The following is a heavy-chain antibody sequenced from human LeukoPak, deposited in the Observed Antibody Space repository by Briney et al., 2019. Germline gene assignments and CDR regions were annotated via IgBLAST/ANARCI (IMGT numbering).Heavy chain of an antibody. CDR1: GGSINSYY. Sequence: PSETLSLTCTVSGGSINSYYWSWIRQPPGKGLEWIGYIYYSGSTNYNPSLKSRVTISVDTSKNQFSLKLSSVTAADTAVYYCARLPRQRYYYGSGSYGAFDIWGQGTMVTVSS. CDR2: IYYSGST. CDR3: ARLPRQRYYYGSGSYGAFDI. V-gene: IGHV4-59*01. D-gene: IGHD3-10*01. J-gene: IGHJ3*02.